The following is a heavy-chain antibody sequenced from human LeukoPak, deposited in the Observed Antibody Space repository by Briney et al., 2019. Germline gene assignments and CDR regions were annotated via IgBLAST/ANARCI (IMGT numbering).Heavy chain of an antibody. CDR3: ARDPYSGNYGNYYYYYMDV. V-gene: IGHV3-30*02. CDR2: TRFDGKNK. Sequence: GGSLRLSCAASGFTFSRYGMHWVRQAPGKGLEWVSFTRFDGKNKYYADSVKGRFTISKDSSKNTLDLQMNSLGPEDTAVYYCARDPYSGNYGNYYYYYMDVWGKGTTVTISS. CDR1: GFTFSRYG. D-gene: IGHD1-26*01. J-gene: IGHJ6*03.